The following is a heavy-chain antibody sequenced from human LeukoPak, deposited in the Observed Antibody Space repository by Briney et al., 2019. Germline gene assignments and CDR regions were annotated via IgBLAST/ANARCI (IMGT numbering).Heavy chain of an antibody. Sequence: PPQSLRLSCTPSILTPTDHYMDWVRPPPNNGREWVAIISYVGGKKFYTDSVKGRFNISRDNSKNTLYVHMNRLTAEATAVYYCARFQGGCHVGDAFDMWGQGTMVTVSS. J-gene: IGHJ3*02. V-gene: IGHV3-30*03. CDR2: ISYVGGKK. D-gene: IGHD2-2*01. CDR3: ARFQGGCHVGDAFDM. CDR1: ILTPTDHY.